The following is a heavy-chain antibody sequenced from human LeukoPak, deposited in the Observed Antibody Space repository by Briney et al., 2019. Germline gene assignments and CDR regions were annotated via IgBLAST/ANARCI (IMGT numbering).Heavy chain of an antibody. J-gene: IGHJ4*02. D-gene: IGHD2-8*01. CDR1: GGSISSGSYY. V-gene: IGHV4-61*02. CDR2: IYTSGST. CDR3: ARGSAYCTNGVCYFWYFDY. Sequence: PSQTLSLTCTVSGGSISSGSYYWSWIRQPAGKGLEWIGRIYTSGSTNYNPSLKSRVTISVDTSKNQFSLKLSSVTAADTAVYYCARGSAYCTNGVCYFWYFDYWGQGTLVTVSS.